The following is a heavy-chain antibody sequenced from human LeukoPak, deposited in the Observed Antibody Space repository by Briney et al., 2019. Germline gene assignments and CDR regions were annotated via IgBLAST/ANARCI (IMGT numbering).Heavy chain of an antibody. V-gene: IGHV1-18*01. D-gene: IGHD3-22*01. CDR3: ARYYYDSSGPRGGAFDGDY. Sequence: WASVKVSCKASGYTFTSYGISWVRQAPGQGLEWMGWISAYNGNTNYAQKLQGRVTMTTDTSTSTAYMELRSLRSDDTAVYYCARYYYDSSGPRGGAFDGDYWGQGTLVTVSS. CDR2: ISAYNGNT. J-gene: IGHJ4*02. CDR1: GYTFTSYG.